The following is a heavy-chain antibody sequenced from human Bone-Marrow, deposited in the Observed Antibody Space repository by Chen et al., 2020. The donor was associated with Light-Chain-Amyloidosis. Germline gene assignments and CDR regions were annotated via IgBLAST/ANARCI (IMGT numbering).Heavy chain of an antibody. Sequence: QVQLVESGGGVVQPGRSLRLSCAASGFTFSSYGMHGVRQAPGKGLGWVAVIWYDGSNKYYADSVKGRFTISRDNSKNTLYLQMNSLRAEDTAVYYCARGSRLRLAARPGISYYYGMDVWGQGTTVTVSS. CDR3: ARGSRLRLAARPGISYYYGMDV. J-gene: IGHJ6*02. V-gene: IGHV3-33*01. CDR2: IWYDGSNK. D-gene: IGHD6-6*01. CDR1: GFTFSSYG.